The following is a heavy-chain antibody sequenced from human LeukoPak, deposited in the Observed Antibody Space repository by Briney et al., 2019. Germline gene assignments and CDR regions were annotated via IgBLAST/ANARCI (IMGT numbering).Heavy chain of an antibody. D-gene: IGHD6-13*01. J-gene: IGHJ6*02. V-gene: IGHV3-7*03. Sequence: GSLRLSCTASGFTFTSYWMTWVRQAPGKGLEWVANIKQDGSEKYYVDSVRGRFTISRDNAKNSLYLQMNSLRAEDTALYYCAKDASPESSSWYIVYYYYGMDVWGQGTTVTVSS. CDR2: IKQDGSEK. CDR3: AKDASPESSSWYIVYYYYGMDV. CDR1: GFTFTSYW.